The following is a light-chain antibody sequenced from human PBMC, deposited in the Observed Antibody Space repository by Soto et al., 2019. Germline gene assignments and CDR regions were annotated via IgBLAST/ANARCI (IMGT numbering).Light chain of an antibody. CDR2: DVS. CDR3: SSYTSRSTLGV. J-gene: IGLJ2*01. Sequence: QSALTQPASVSGSPGQSITISCTGTNSDIGGYNYVSWYQQHPGKAPKLMIYDVSNRPSGVSYRFSGSKSGNTASLTISGLKDEEEADYYCSSYTSRSTLGVFGGGTKLTVL. CDR1: NSDIGGYNY. V-gene: IGLV2-14*03.